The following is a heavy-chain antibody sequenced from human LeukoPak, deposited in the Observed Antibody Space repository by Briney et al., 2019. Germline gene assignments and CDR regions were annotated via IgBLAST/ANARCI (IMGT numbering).Heavy chain of an antibody. CDR1: GGSISNYW. Sequence: PSETLSLTCTVSGGSISNYWWSWIRQPPGKGLEWIGYVFDSGGTNYNPSLKSRVTISVDTSKEQFSLKLSSVTAADTAVYYCARGYSSSWNYFDYWGQGTRVSVSS. V-gene: IGHV4-59*01. CDR2: VFDSGGT. D-gene: IGHD6-13*01. CDR3: ARGYSSSWNYFDY. J-gene: IGHJ4*02.